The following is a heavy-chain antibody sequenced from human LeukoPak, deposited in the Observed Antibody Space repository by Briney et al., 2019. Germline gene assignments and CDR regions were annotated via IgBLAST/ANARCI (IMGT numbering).Heavy chain of an antibody. CDR3: ARRPYFDY. CDR2: ISWNSGSI. V-gene: IGHV3-9*01. D-gene: IGHD5-24*01. Sequence: PGGSRGPSWEASEFTFMNYAMNWVGQVQGKGLEWVSGISWNSGSIGYADSVKGRFTISRDNAKNSLYLQMNSLRAEDTALYYCARRPYFDYWGQGTLVTVSS. J-gene: IGHJ4*02. CDR1: EFTFMNYA.